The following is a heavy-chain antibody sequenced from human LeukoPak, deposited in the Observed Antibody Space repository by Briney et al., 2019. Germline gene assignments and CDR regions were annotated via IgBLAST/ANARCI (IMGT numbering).Heavy chain of an antibody. J-gene: IGHJ4*02. Sequence: SQTLSLTWTVSGGSISSGSYYWSWIRQPAGKGLEWIGRIYTSGSTNYNPSLKSRVTISVDTSKNQFSLKLSSVTAADTAVYYCARGNSYDYVWGSYRYTPFDYWGQGTLVTVSS. CDR3: ARGNSYDYVWGSYRYTPFDY. CDR2: IYTSGST. D-gene: IGHD3-16*02. CDR1: GGSISSGSYY. V-gene: IGHV4-61*02.